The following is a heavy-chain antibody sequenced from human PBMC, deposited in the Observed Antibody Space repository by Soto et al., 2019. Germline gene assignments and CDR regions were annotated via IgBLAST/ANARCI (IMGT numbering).Heavy chain of an antibody. Sequence: QVQLVQSGAEVKKPGSSVQVSCKASGGTFSSYAIIWVRQAPGQGLEWMGGIIPIFGTANYAQKFQGRDTIPAKESTSKAYRELSSLRSEDTAVYSCARGYYGSVSYYNRWGQGTLVTVSS. V-gene: IGHV1-69*01. J-gene: IGHJ4*02. D-gene: IGHD3-10*01. CDR1: GGTFSSYA. CDR3: ARGYYGSVSYYNR. CDR2: IIPIFGTA.